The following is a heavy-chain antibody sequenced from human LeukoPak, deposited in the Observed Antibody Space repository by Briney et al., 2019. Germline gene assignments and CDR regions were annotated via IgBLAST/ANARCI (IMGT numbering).Heavy chain of an antibody. V-gene: IGHV4-30-4*07. D-gene: IGHD4-17*01. CDR3: VRGFDYAFYD. CDR1: GGSISSGGYP. CDR2: IYYSGST. Sequence: SETLSLTCAVSGGSISSGGYPWSWIRQPPGKGLEWIGYIYYSGSTHYNPSLKSRITILVDTSKNQFFLNLSSVTAADTALYYCVRGFDYAFYDWGQGTQVTVSS. J-gene: IGHJ4*02.